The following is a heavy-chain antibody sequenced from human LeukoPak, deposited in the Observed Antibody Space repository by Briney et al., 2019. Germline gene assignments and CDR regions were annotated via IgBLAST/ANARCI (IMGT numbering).Heavy chain of an antibody. CDR3: ASGSGH. D-gene: IGHD2-2*03. V-gene: IGHV3-48*02. J-gene: IGHJ4*02. Sequence: PGGSLRLSCEASGYTFSNYCLNWVRQAPGKGLEWVSHISSSGSAKYYADSVKGRFTISRDNAKNSLYLQMNSLRDEDTAVFYCASGSGHWGQGTLVTVSS. CDR2: ISSSGSAK. CDR1: GYTFSNYC.